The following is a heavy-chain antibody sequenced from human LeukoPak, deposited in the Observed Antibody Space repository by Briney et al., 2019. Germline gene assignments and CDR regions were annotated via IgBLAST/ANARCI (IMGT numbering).Heavy chain of an antibody. CDR1: GGSISSGNYY. Sequence: SQTLSLTCTVSGGSISSGNYYWSWIRQPAGKGLEWIGRIYTSGSINYNPSLKSRVTISVDTSKNQFSLKLSSVTAADTAVYYCARNIPARPQDYWGQGTLVTVSS. CDR2: IYTSGSI. J-gene: IGHJ4*02. CDR3: ARNIPARPQDY. V-gene: IGHV4-61*02. D-gene: IGHD6-6*01.